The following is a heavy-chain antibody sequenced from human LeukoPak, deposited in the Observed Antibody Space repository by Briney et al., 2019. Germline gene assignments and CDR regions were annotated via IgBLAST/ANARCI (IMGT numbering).Heavy chain of an antibody. J-gene: IGHJ4*02. V-gene: IGHV1-18*01. CDR2: ISAYNGNT. CDR1: GYTFASYG. Sequence: ASVKVSCKASGYTFASYGISWVRQAPGQGLEWMGWISAYNGNTNYAQKLQGRVTMTTDTSTSTAYMELRSLRSDDTAVYYCARDFLYNSGRYEGYWGQGTLVTVSS. CDR3: ARDFLYNSGRYEGY. D-gene: IGHD6-19*01.